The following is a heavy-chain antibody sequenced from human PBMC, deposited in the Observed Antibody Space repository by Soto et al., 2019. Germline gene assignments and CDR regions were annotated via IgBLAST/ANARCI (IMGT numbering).Heavy chain of an antibody. D-gene: IGHD1-7*01. J-gene: IGHJ3*01. CDR2: ITRDGGRT. V-gene: IGHV3-23*01. Sequence: GGSLRLSCAASGFTFSSQEMTWVRQAPGKGLEWVSGITRDGGRTYYADSVKGRFTISRDNSQNTVYLQLNSLRAEDTAVYYCARSLPGTYGAFDLWGQGTMVTVSS. CDR3: ARSLPGTYGAFDL. CDR1: GFTFSSQE.